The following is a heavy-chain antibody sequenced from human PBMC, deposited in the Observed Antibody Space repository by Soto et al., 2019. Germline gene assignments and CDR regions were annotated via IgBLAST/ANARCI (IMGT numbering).Heavy chain of an antibody. CDR1: GYTFTAYG. V-gene: IGHV1-3*01. CDR3: ARGGRMGTLLSYCYGMDV. J-gene: IGHJ6*02. Sequence: QVQLVQSGAEVKKPGASVKVSCKASGYTFTAYGLHWVRQAPGQRLEWMGWINAGNDDTKYSQKFQGRFTITRDTSATTAYMELSSLRSEATASYYCARGGRMGTLLSYCYGMDVWGQGTTVTVSS. D-gene: IGHD1-1*01. CDR2: INAGNDDT.